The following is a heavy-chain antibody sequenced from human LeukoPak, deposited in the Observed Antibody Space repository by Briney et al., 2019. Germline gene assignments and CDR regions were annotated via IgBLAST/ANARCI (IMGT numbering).Heavy chain of an antibody. V-gene: IGHV4-39*01. Sequence: VKPSETLSLTCTVSGGSISSSSYYWGWIRQPPGKGLEWIGSIYYSGSTYYNPSLKSRVTISVDTSKYQFSLKLSSVTAADTAVYYCARVPSGYCSGGSCSWFDPWGQGTLVTVSS. CDR1: GGSISSSSYY. D-gene: IGHD2-15*01. J-gene: IGHJ5*02. CDR2: IYYSGST. CDR3: ARVPSGYCSGGSCSWFDP.